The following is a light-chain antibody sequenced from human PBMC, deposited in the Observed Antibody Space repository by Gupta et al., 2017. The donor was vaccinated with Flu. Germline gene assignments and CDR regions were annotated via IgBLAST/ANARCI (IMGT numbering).Light chain of an antibody. Sequence: PSTLSASVGGRVTITCRASQSISSWLAWYQAKPGKAPKLLIYMSSSLHSGVPSRFSGSGSGTEFTLSVSSLQPEDFATYFRQQYSSYPLTFGQGTRLE. CDR1: QSISSW. J-gene: IGKJ5*01. CDR3: QQYSSYPLT. V-gene: IGKV1-5*03. CDR2: MSS.